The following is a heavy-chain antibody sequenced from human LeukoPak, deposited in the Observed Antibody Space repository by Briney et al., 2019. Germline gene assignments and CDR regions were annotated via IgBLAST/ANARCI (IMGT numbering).Heavy chain of an antibody. CDR3: AREGLIVATTSFDY. CDR2: INPNSGGT. Sequence: GASVKVSCKASGYTFTGYYMHWVRQAPGQGLEWMGWINPNSGGTNYAQKFQGRVTITRDTSISTAYMELSRLRSDDTAVYYCAREGLIVATTSFDYWGQGTLAIVSS. D-gene: IGHD5-12*01. CDR1: GYTFTGYY. J-gene: IGHJ4*02. V-gene: IGHV1-2*02.